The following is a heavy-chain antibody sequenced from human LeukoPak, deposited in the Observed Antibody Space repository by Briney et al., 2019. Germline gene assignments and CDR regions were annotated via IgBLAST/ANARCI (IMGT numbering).Heavy chain of an antibody. J-gene: IGHJ4*02. V-gene: IGHV4-34*01. CDR3: ARIRGYSGYGRYFDY. D-gene: IGHD5-12*01. Sequence: SETLSLTCAVYGGSFSGYYWSWIRQPPGKGLEWIGEINHSGSTNYNPPLKSRVTISVDTSKNQFSLKLSSVTAADTAVYYCARIRGYSGYGRYFDYWGQGTLVTVSS. CDR1: GGSFSGYY. CDR2: INHSGST.